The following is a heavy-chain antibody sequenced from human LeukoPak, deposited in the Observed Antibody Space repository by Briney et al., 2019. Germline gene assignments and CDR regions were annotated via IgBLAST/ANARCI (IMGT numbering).Heavy chain of an antibody. CDR3: AREGSGWYMDFQH. J-gene: IGHJ1*01. Sequence: ASVKVSCKASGYTFTGYYMHWVRQAPGPGLEGMGWINPNSGGTNYAQKFQGRVTMTRDTSISTAYMELSRLRSDDTAVYYCAREGSGWYMDFQHWGQGTLVTVSS. CDR2: INPNSGGT. D-gene: IGHD6-19*01. CDR1: GYTFTGYY. V-gene: IGHV1-2*02.